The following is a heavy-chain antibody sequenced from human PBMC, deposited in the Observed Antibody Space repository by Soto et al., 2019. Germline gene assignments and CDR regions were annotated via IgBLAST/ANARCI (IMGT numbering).Heavy chain of an antibody. Sequence: ASVKVSCKASGYTFTGYYMHWVRQAPGQGLDWMGWINPNSGGTNYAQKFQGWVTMTRDTSISTAYMELSRLRSDDTAVYYCARGLLRFLEWQPCSPEPVRMDVWGQGTTVTVSS. CDR2: INPNSGGT. CDR3: ARGLLRFLEWQPCSPEPVRMDV. D-gene: IGHD3-3*01. V-gene: IGHV1-2*04. CDR1: GYTFTGYY. J-gene: IGHJ6*02.